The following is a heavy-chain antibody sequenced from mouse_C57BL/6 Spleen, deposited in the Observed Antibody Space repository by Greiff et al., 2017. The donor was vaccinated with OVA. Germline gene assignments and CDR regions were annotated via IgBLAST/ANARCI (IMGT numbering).Heavy chain of an antibody. CDR1: GFTFSDYG. CDR3: ARTSNYYGSSYDAMDY. V-gene: IGHV5-17*01. D-gene: IGHD1-1*01. Sequence: DVMLVESGGGLVKPGGSLKLSCAASGFTFSDYGMHWVRQAPEKGLEWVAYISSGSSTIYYADTVKGRFTISRDNAKNTLFLQMTSLRSEDTAMYYCARTSNYYGSSYDAMDYWGHGTSVTVSS. J-gene: IGHJ4*01. CDR2: ISSGSSTI.